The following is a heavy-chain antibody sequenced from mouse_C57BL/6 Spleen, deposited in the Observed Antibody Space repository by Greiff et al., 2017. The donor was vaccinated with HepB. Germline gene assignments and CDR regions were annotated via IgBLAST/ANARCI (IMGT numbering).Heavy chain of an antibody. Sequence: ESGPGMVKPSQSLSLTCTVTGYSITSGYDWHWIRHFPGNKLEWMGYISYSGSTNYNPSLKSRISITHDTSKNHFFLKLNSVTTEDTATYYCAREENYYGSSYGYFDVWGTGTTVTVSS. CDR3: AREENYYGSSYGYFDV. D-gene: IGHD1-1*01. CDR2: ISYSGST. V-gene: IGHV3-1*01. CDR1: GYSITSGYD. J-gene: IGHJ1*03.